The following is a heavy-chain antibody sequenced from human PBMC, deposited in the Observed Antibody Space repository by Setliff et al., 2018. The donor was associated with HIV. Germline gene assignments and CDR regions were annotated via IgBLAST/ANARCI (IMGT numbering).Heavy chain of an antibody. CDR2: RIYDSGDT. CDR1: GFPFTSFS. J-gene: IGHJ4*02. V-gene: IGHV3-48*01. CDR3: AIDVPTPLSQVDY. D-gene: IGHD4-4*01. Sequence: GGSLRLSCAASGFPFTSFSINWVRQAPGKGLEWVSRIYDSGDTWYADSVRGRFTISRDDSKNTFYLQMNSLKTDDTGVYYCAIDVPTPLSQVDYWGQGTLVTVSS.